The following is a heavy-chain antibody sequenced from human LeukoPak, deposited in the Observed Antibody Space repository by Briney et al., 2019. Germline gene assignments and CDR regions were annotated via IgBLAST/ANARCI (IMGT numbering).Heavy chain of an antibody. CDR2: IPDSGST. D-gene: IGHD3-22*01. V-gene: IGHV4-59*11. Sequence: SETLSLTCVVSGGSLSTHHWSWIRQSPGRGLEWIGYIPDSGSTNYNPSLKSRVTISVDTFKNQFSLMLSSVTAADTAVYYCARGYDSSAYYPFNYWGQGTLVTVSS. CDR3: ARGYDSSAYYPFNY. J-gene: IGHJ4*02. CDR1: GGSLSTHH.